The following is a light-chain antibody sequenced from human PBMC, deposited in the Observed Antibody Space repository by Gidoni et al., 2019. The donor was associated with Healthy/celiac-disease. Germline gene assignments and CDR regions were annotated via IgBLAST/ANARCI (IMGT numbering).Light chain of an antibody. Sequence: DIQMTQSPSTLSASVGDRVTLTCRASQSISSWLAWYQQTPGNVPKLLIYKAASLESGVQSRFSGGGGGTVFSPTISSQQPDDFASYYGQQDNSYWTFGQGTKVEIK. CDR1: QSISSW. J-gene: IGKJ1*01. CDR3: QQDNSYWT. CDR2: KAA. V-gene: IGKV1-5*03.